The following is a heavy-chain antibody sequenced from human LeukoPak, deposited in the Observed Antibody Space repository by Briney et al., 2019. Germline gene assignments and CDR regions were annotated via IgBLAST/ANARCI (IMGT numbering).Heavy chain of an antibody. D-gene: IGHD4-23*01. J-gene: IGHJ4*02. CDR2: TYYRAKWYN. V-gene: IGHV6-1*01. CDR1: GGSVFSNTGA. Sequence: SQTLSLTCAISGGSVFSNTGAWNWIRQSPTRGLEWLGRTYYRAKWYNNYAESVKSRITINPDTSKNQFSLQLNSVTPEDTAVYYCARGSTVADFDYWSQGTLVTVSS. CDR3: ARGSTVADFDY.